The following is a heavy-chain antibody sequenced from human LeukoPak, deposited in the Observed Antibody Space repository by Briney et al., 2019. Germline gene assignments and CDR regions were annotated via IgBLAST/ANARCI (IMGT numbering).Heavy chain of an antibody. J-gene: IGHJ4*02. CDR2: ISAYNGNT. CDR1: GYTFTSYG. V-gene: IGHV1-18*01. CDR3: ARDRVVSFRRLILDY. D-gene: IGHD3-16*02. Sequence: ASVKVSCKASGYTFTSYGISWVRQAPGQGLEWMGWISAYNGNTNYAQKLQGRVTMTTDTSTSTAYMELRSLRSEDTAVYYCARDRVVSFRRLILDYWGQGTLVTVSS.